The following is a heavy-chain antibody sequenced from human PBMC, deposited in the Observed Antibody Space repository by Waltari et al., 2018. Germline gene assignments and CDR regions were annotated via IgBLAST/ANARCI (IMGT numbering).Heavy chain of an antibody. D-gene: IGHD1-26*01. CDR3: ARAIVGATAGFYYYYYMDV. Sequence: QVQLVQSGAEVKKPGSSVKVSCKASGGTFSSYAISWVRQAPGHGLEWMGGIIPIFGTANYAQKFQGRVTITADKSTSTAYMELSSLRSEDTAVYYCARAIVGATAGFYYYYYMDVWGKGTTVTVSS. CDR2: IIPIFGTA. V-gene: IGHV1-69*14. J-gene: IGHJ6*03. CDR1: GGTFSSYA.